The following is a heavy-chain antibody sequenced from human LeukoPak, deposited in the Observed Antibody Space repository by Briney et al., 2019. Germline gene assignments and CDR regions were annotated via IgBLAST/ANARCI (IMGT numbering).Heavy chain of an antibody. D-gene: IGHD1-14*01. J-gene: IGHJ4*02. V-gene: IGHV3-23*01. CDR1: GFTFSSYA. CDR2: ISNSDSST. Sequence: PGGSLRLSCAASGFTFSSYAMSWVRQAPGKGLEWVSTISNSDSSTYYADLVKGRFTISRDNSESTLYLQMNSLRAEDTAVYYCAKATGYLLWGQGTLVTVSS. CDR3: AKATGYLL.